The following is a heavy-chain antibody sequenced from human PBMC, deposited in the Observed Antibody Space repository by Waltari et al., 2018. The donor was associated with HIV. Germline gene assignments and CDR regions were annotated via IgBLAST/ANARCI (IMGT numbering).Heavy chain of an antibody. CDR3: ARDGALRPLGY. J-gene: IGHJ4*02. D-gene: IGHD3-16*01. CDR1: GFIFDKYW. CDR2: INQDGNNR. V-gene: IGHV3-7*01. Sequence: EVRLVESGGDLVQPGESLRLSCVGSGFIFDKYWRSWVRQVPGKGLEWVANINQDGNNRYYVTSVAGRFTVSRDNAKNSLYLQINNVKVEDTALYFCARDGALRPLGYWGQGTPLIVSS.